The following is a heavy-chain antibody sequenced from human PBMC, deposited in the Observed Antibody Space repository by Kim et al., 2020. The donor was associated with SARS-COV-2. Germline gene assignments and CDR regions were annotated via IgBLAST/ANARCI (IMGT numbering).Heavy chain of an antibody. V-gene: IGHV3-23*01. CDR2: ISGSGGST. CDR1: GFTFSSYA. D-gene: IGHD6-6*01. Sequence: GGSLRLSCAASGFTFSSYAMSWVRQAPGKGLEWVSAISGSGGSTYYADSVKGRFTISRDNSKNTLYLQMNSLRAEDTAVYYCAKDPIEYSSSSGDGGAFDIWGQGTMVTVSS. J-gene: IGHJ3*02. CDR3: AKDPIEYSSSSGDGGAFDI.